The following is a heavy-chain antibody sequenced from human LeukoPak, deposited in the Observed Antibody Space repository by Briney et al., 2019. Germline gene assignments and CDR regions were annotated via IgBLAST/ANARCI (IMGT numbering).Heavy chain of an antibody. CDR2: INSDGSNT. Sequence: TGGSLRLSCAASGFTFSSYWMHWVRQAPGKGLVWVSRINSDGSNTNYADSVKGRFTISRDSAKNTLYLQMNSLRAEDTAVYYCARDDNRVGASFDYWGQGTLVTVSS. V-gene: IGHV3-74*01. D-gene: IGHD1-26*01. CDR1: GFTFSSYW. CDR3: ARDDNRVGASFDY. J-gene: IGHJ4*02.